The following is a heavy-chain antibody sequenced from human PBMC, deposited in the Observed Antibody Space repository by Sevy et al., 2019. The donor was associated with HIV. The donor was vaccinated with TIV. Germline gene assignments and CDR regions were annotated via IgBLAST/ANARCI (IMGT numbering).Heavy chain of an antibody. D-gene: IGHD3-10*01. CDR2: IYYTGTT. CDR1: DGSMSSYF. J-gene: IGHJ4*02. Sequence: SDTLSLTCTVSDGSMSSYFWSWIRQPPGKGLEWIGYIYYTGTTNYNPSLKSRLTMSLDTSKNRFSLKLTAVTAADTAVYYCARDSVLSPRVFDSWGQGTLVTVSS. CDR3: ARDSVLSPRVFDS. V-gene: IGHV4-59*01.